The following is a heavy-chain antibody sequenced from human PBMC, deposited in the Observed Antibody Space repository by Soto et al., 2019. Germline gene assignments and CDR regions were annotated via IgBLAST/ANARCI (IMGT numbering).Heavy chain of an antibody. CDR2: VYPDDSDA. D-gene: IGHD3-3*01. J-gene: IGHJ5*02. Sequence: GESLKISCKGSGYTFTSYWIAWVRQMPGKGLEWMGIVYPDDSDARYSPSFQGQVIMSADKSISTAYMQWSSLKASDTAVYYCARLRSFGVLNWFDPWGQGTLVTVSS. CDR1: GYTFTSYW. V-gene: IGHV5-51*01. CDR3: ARLRSFGVLNWFDP.